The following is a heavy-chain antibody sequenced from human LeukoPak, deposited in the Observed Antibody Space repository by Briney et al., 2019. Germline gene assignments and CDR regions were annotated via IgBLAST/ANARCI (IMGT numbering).Heavy chain of an antibody. V-gene: IGHV3-7*01. CDR1: GFTLSSYW. J-gene: IGHJ5*02. CDR3: AREGNYGGNPGEWFDP. Sequence: PGGSLRLSCAASGFTLSSYWMSSARQAPGKGLEWLANIKQDGSQKYYVHSVTGRFTISRDNAKNSLYLQMTRLRAEDPAVYDFAREGNYGGNPGEWFDPWGQGTLVTVSS. CDR2: IKQDGSQK. D-gene: IGHD4-23*01.